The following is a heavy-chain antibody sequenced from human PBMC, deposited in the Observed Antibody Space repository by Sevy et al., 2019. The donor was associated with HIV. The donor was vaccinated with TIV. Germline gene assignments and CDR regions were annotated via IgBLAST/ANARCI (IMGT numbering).Heavy chain of an antibody. J-gene: IGHJ5*02. D-gene: IGHD5-12*01. CDR2: VYHTGST. V-gene: IGHV4-59*01. Sequence: SETLSLTCTVSGGSISVYYWSWIRQPPGKELEYIGYVYHTGSTNYNPSLKSRVTISVDTSNNQFSLKLTPVTPSDKAVYYCARAPPVRSGDDSLNWFDPWGQGTLVTVSS. CDR3: ARAPPVRSGDDSLNWFDP. CDR1: GGSISVYY.